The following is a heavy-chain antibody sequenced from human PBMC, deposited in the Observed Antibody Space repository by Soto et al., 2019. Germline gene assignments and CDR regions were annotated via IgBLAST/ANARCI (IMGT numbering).Heavy chain of an antibody. D-gene: IGHD4-17*01. V-gene: IGHV3-33*01. CDR1: GFTFSSYD. Sequence: QVQLVESGGGVVQPGRSLRLSCAASGFTFSSYDMHWVRQAPGKGLEWVTIIWYDGSNKYYADSVKGRFTISRDNSKNTLYLQMNSLRAEDTAVYYCARGPVVRMYYFDSWGQGALVTVSS. CDR2: IWYDGSNK. CDR3: ARGPVVRMYYFDS. J-gene: IGHJ4*02.